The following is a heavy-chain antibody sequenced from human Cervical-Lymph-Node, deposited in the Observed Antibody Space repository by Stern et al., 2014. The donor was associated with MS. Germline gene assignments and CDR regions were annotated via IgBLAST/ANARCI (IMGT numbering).Heavy chain of an antibody. V-gene: IGHV5-51*01. CDR3: ARPRASNYYYYGMDV. J-gene: IGHJ6*02. CDR1: GYSFTSYW. CDR2: IYPGDSDT. Sequence: EVQLLQSGAEVKKPGESLKISCKGSGYSFTSYWIGWVRQMPGKGLEWMGIIYPGDSDTRYSPSFQGQVTISADKSISTAYLQWSSLKASDTAMYYCARPRASNYYYYGMDVWGQGTTVTVSS.